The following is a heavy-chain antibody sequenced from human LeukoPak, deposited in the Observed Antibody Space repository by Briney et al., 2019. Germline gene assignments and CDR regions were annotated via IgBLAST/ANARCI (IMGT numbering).Heavy chain of an antibody. J-gene: IGHJ4*02. CDR2: IYYSGST. Sequence: SETLSLTCTVSGGSINSYYWSWIRQPPGKGLEWIGYIYYSGSTNYNPSLKSRVTISVDTSKNQFSLRLRSVTAADTAVYYCARVTGYMIEDYFDYWGQGTLVTVSS. CDR1: GGSINSYY. D-gene: IGHD3-22*01. V-gene: IGHV4-59*01. CDR3: ARVTGYMIEDYFDY.